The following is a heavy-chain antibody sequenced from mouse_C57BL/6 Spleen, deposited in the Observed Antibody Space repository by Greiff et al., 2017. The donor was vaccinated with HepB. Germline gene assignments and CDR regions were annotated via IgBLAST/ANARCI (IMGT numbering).Heavy chain of an antibody. CDR3: ARYTYYGNYDYAMDY. CDR2: IRNKANGYTT. CDR1: GFTFTDYY. Sequence: EVKLMESGGGLVQPGGSLSLSCAASGFTFTDYYMSWVRQPPGKALEWLGFIRNKANGYTTEYSASVKGRFTISSDNSQSILYLQMNALRAEDSATYYCARYTYYGNYDYAMDYWGQGTSVTVSS. D-gene: IGHD2-10*01. J-gene: IGHJ4*01. V-gene: IGHV7-3*01.